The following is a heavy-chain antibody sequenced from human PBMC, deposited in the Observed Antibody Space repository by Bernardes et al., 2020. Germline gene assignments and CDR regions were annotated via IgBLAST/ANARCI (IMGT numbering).Heavy chain of an antibody. CDR3: AKEYYYDSSGYYLGYHFDY. V-gene: IGHV3-23*01. J-gene: IGHJ4*02. Sequence: SLRLSCAASGFTFSSHAMSWVRQAPGKGLEWVSALSGSGGNTYYADSVKGRFTISRDNSKSTLSLQMNSLRAEDTAVYFCAKEYYYDSSGYYLGYHFDYWGQGTLVTVSS. CDR1: GFTFSSHA. CDR2: LSGSGGNT. D-gene: IGHD3-22*01.